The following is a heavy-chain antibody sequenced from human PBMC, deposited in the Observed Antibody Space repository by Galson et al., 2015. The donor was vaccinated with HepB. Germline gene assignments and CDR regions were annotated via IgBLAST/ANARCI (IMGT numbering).Heavy chain of an antibody. CDR3: ALSTFTFGGVIVPNDAFDI. CDR1: GFTFSSYA. J-gene: IGHJ3*02. D-gene: IGHD3-16*02. Sequence: SLRLSCAASGFTFSSYAMSWVRQAPGKGLEWVSAISGSGGSTYYADSVKGRFTISRDNSKNTLYLQMNSLRAEDTAVYYCALSTFTFGGVIVPNDAFDIWGQGTMVTVSS. CDR2: ISGSGGST. V-gene: IGHV3-23*01.